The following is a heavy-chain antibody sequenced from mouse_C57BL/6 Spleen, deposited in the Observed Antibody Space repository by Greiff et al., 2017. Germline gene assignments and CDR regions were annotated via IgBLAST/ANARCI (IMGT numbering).Heavy chain of an antibody. D-gene: IGHD1-1*01. Sequence: VQLQQSGPELVKPGASVKISCKASGYSFTSYYIHWVKQRPGQGLEWIGWIYPGSGNTKYNEKFKGKATLTAYTSSSTAYMQLSSLTSEDSAVYYCARPPTVVAYPFAYWGQGTLVTVSA. CDR2: IYPGSGNT. V-gene: IGHV1-66*01. CDR3: ARPPTVVAYPFAY. J-gene: IGHJ3*01. CDR1: GYSFTSYY.